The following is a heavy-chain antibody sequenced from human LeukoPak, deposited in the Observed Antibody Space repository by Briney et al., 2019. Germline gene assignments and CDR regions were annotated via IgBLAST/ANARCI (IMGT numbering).Heavy chain of an antibody. Sequence: PSETLSLTCAVYGGSFSGYYWSWIRQPPGKGLEWIGEINHSGSTNYNPSLKSRVTISVDTSKNQFSLKLSSVTAADTAVYYCARRGRSGTYETNFDYWGQGTLVTVSS. CDR2: INHSGST. CDR1: GGSFSGYY. D-gene: IGHD1-1*01. CDR3: ARRGRSGTYETNFDY. V-gene: IGHV4-34*01. J-gene: IGHJ4*02.